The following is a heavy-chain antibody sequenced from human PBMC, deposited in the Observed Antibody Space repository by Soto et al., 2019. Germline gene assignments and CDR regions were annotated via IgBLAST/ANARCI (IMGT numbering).Heavy chain of an antibody. D-gene: IGHD2-21*02. V-gene: IGHV1-2*02. CDR3: ARQLAYCGGDCYTEPIEY. CDR1: GYTFINYY. J-gene: IGHJ4*02. Sequence: GASVKVSCKASGYTFINYYIHWVRQAPGQGLEWMGWVNPRSGDTNYAQKFQGRVTMTRDTSISTAYMELSRLRSDDTAFYYCARQLAYCGGDCYTEPIEYWGQGTLVTVSS. CDR2: VNPRSGDT.